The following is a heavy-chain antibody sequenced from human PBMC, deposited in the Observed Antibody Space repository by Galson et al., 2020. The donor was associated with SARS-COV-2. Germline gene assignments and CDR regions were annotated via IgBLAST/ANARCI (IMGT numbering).Heavy chain of an antibody. D-gene: IGHD6-19*01. J-gene: IGHJ4*02. V-gene: IGHV4-34*01. CDR2: INSSVST. Sequence: SETLSLTCAVYGGSFSGYYWSWIRQPPGKGLEWIGEINSSVSTNYNPSLKSRVTISVDTSKNQFSLKLTSVTAADTAVFYWAAGPVAGTGEWGQGTLVTVSS. CDR1: GGSFSGYY. CDR3: AAGPVAGTGE.